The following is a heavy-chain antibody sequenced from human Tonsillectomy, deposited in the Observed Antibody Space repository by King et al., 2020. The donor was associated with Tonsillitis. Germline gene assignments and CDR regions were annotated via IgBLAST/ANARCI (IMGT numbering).Heavy chain of an antibody. J-gene: IGHJ4*02. CDR3: ARGWYQDY. D-gene: IGHD2-15*01. CDR2: ISSSGTTI. V-gene: IGHV3-48*03. Sequence: VQLVESGGGLVQPRGSLRLSCAASGFTFSNYEMNWVRQAPGTGLEWVSYISSSGTTIFYADSVKGRFTISRDNAKNSLYLQVNSLRAEDTAVYYCARGWYQDYWGEGTLVTVSS. CDR1: GFTFSNYE.